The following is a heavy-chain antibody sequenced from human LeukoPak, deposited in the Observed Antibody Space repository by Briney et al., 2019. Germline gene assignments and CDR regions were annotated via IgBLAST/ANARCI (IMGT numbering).Heavy chain of an antibody. CDR1: GFPFSSHA. CDR2: ISGSGRNT. Sequence: GGSLSLSCAASGFPFSSHAMNWVRQAPGKGLEWVSVISGSGRNTYYADSVKGRFTISRDNSKNTLYVEMNTLRAEDTAVYYCAKSRSTWYDNHPFDYWGQGTLVSVSS. V-gene: IGHV3-23*01. J-gene: IGHJ4*02. CDR3: AKSRSTWYDNHPFDY. D-gene: IGHD6-13*01.